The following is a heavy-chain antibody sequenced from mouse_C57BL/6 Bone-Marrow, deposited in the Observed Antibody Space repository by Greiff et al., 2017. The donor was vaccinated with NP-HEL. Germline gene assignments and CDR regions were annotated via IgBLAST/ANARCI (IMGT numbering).Heavy chain of an antibody. Sequence: QVQLKQPGAELVKPGASVKMSCKASGYTFTSYWITWVKQRPGQGLEWIGDIYPGSGSTNYNEKFKSKATLTVDTSSSTAYMQLSSLTSEDSAVYYCARGNYGNYGFAYWGQGTLVTVSA. J-gene: IGHJ3*01. CDR1: GYTFTSYW. CDR2: IYPGSGST. CDR3: ARGNYGNYGFAY. V-gene: IGHV1-55*01. D-gene: IGHD2-1*01.